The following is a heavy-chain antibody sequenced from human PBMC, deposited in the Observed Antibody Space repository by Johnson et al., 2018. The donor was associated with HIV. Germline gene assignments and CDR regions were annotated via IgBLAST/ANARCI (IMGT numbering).Heavy chain of an antibody. Sequence: VQLVESGGGVVQSGRSLRLSCAASGFTFDDYGMSWVRQAPGKGLEWVSSITGSGGSTYYADSVKGRFTISRDNSKNTLYLQMNSLRAEDTAVYYCARDPLVGATPGGAFDIWGQGTMVTVSS. D-gene: IGHD1-26*01. CDR2: ITGSGGST. V-gene: IGHV3-23*04. CDR1: GFTFDDYG. CDR3: ARDPLVGATPGGAFDI. J-gene: IGHJ3*02.